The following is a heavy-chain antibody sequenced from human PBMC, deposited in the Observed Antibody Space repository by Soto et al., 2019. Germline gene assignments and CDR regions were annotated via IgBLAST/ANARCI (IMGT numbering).Heavy chain of an antibody. CDR3: ARDRAAGFDY. CDR1: GYIFPSYG. Sequence: GPEVKEPGASVKVSCKASGYIFPSYGISWVRQAPGQGLEWMGWISAYNGNTNYAQKFQGRVTMTTDTSTRTAYMELRSLRSDDTAIYYCARDRAAGFDYWGQGTLVTVSS. D-gene: IGHD3-10*01. V-gene: IGHV1-18*01. CDR2: ISAYNGNT. J-gene: IGHJ4*02.